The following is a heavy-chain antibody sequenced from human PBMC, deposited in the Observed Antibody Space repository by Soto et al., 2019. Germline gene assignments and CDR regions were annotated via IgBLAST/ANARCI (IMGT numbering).Heavy chain of an antibody. J-gene: IGHJ4*02. D-gene: IGHD3-22*01. CDR2: TYYNGNC. CDR3: ASLPGYYHNIGSDY. V-gene: IGHV4-30-4*01. CDR1: GGSITSGDYH. Sequence: QVQLQESGPGLVRPSETLSLTCTVSGGSITSGDYHWNWIRQPPGKGLEWIAYTYYNGNCYYSPSLRSRASISLATSKNQFSLRLSSVTAADTAVYFCASLPGYYHNIGSDYWGQGTLVAVSP.